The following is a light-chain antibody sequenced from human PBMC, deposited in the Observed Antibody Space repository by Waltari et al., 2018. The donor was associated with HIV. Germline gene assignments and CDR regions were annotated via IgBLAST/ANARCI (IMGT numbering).Light chain of an antibody. CDR3: QQYFSTPPT. CDR2: WAS. V-gene: IGKV4-1*01. J-gene: IGKJ1*01. Sequence: DIVLTQSPDSLCVSLGERATVNCRSTHSILYNAKNSSYLGWYQQKPGQPPKLLNYWASTRASGTPDRFTGSGSGTDFALTISSLQAEDAAVYYCQQYFSTPPTFGQGTKVEIK. CDR1: HSILYNAKNSSY.